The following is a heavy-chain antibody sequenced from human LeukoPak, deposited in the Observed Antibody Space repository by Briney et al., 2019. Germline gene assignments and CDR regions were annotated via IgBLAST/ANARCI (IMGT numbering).Heavy chain of an antibody. D-gene: IGHD3-3*01. V-gene: IGHV3-23*01. CDR1: GFTFSSYA. J-gene: IGHJ5*02. CDR3: AKDSYGFFVGHFDP. CDR2: ISGSGGSA. Sequence: PGGSLRLSCTASGFTFSSYAMSWVRQAPGKGLEWVSAISGSGGSAYYADSVKGRFTISRDNSKNTLYLQMNSLRVEDTAVYYCAKDSYGFFVGHFDPWGQGTLVTVSS.